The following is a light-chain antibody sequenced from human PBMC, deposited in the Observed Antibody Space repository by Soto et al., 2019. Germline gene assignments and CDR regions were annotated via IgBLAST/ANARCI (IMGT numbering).Light chain of an antibody. CDR3: QQYDSARST. CDR2: DSS. V-gene: IGKV3-20*01. J-gene: IGKJ2*02. Sequence: DIVLTQSPGTLSLSPGERATLSCRASESISRSFLAWYQHKPGQAPRLLLHDSSDSATGIPDRFSGSGSGTDFTLTITTVEPEDVAVYYCQQYDSARSTFGQGTKLEIK. CDR1: ESISRSF.